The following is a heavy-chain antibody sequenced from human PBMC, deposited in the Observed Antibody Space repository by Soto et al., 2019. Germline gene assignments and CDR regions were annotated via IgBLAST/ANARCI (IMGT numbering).Heavy chain of an antibody. CDR2: ISGSGGST. V-gene: IGHV3-23*01. CDR3: ACTVTTGGAFDY. Sequence: GGSLRLSCAASGFTFSSYAMSWVRQAPRKGLEWVSAISGSGGSTYYADSVKGRFTISRDNSKNTLYLQMNSLRAEDTAVYYCACTVTTGGAFDYWGQGTLVTVSS. D-gene: IGHD4-17*01. J-gene: IGHJ4*02. CDR1: GFTFSSYA.